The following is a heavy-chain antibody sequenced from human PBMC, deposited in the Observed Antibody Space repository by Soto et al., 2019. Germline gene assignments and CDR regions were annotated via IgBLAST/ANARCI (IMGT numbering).Heavy chain of an antibody. Sequence: GESLKISCKGSGYSFTSYWISWVRQMPGKGLEWMGRIDPSDSYTNYSPSFQGHVTISADKSISTAYLQWSSLKASDTAMYYCVFGDYYDSSGYDAFDIWGQGTMVTVSS. V-gene: IGHV5-10-1*01. CDR2: IDPSDSYT. CDR3: VFGDYYDSSGYDAFDI. J-gene: IGHJ3*02. D-gene: IGHD3-22*01. CDR1: GYSFTSYW.